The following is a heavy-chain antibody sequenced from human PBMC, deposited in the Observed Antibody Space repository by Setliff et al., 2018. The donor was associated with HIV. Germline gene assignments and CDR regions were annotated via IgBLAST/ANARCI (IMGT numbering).Heavy chain of an antibody. J-gene: IGHJ6*03. CDR2: ISSSGSTM. D-gene: IGHD4-17*01. CDR3: ARGRGGDYYFMDV. CDR1: GFIFGSYE. V-gene: IGHV3-48*03. Sequence: PGGSLRLSCAASGFIFGSYEMNWVRQAPGKGLEWVSYISSSGSTMYYADSVKGRFTISRDNAKNSLYLQMRSLRLEDTALYYCARGRGGDYYFMDVWGKGTTVTVSS.